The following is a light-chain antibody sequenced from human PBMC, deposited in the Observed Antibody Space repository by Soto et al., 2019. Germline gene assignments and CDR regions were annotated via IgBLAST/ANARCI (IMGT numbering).Light chain of an antibody. CDR2: TAA. V-gene: IGKV3-11*01. J-gene: IGKJ3*01. CDR1: QSVGSD. CDR3: QQRSSWPLT. Sequence: EIVLTQSPATLSLSPGERATLSCRASQSVGSDLAWYQQKPGQAPRLLIYTAAYRPTGIPARFSGSGSGTDFPLIISSLEAEDFALYYCQQRSSWPLTFGPGTTVDIK.